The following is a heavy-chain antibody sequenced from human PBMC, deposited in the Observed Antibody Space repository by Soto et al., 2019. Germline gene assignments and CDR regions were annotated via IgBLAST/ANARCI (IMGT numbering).Heavy chain of an antibody. CDR3: AKDLKDIVVVPAATLK. CDR2: ISGSGGST. Sequence: GGSLRLSCAASGFTFSSYAMSWVRQAPGKGLEWVSAISGSGGSTYYADSVKGRFTISRDNSKNTLYLQMNSLRAEDTAVYYCAKDLKDIVVVPAATLKWGQGTLVTVSS. V-gene: IGHV3-23*01. D-gene: IGHD2-2*01. CDR1: GFTFSSYA. J-gene: IGHJ4*02.